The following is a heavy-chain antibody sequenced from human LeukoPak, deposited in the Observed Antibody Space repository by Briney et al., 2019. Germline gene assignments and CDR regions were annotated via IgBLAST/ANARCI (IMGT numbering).Heavy chain of an antibody. J-gene: IGHJ4*02. CDR2: IYSSGST. Sequence: SETLSLTCTVSGGSINSFYWTWIRQPAGKGLEWIGRIYSSGSTNFNPSLKSRVTMSVDTSKNHFSLRLSSVTAADTAAYFCARENWRSKSIDFDSWGQGTLVTVSS. CDR3: ARENWRSKSIDFDS. D-gene: IGHD6-6*01. V-gene: IGHV4-4*07. CDR1: GGSINSFY.